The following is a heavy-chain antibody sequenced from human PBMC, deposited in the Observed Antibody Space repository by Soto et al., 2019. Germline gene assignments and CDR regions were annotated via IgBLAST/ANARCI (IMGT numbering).Heavy chain of an antibody. Sequence: PSVKVSCKASGGTFSSYAISWVRQAPGQGLEWMGGIIPTFGTANYAQKFQGRVTITADESTSTAYMELSSLRSEDTAVYYCARYDSSGYAHFDYWGQGTLVTVS. J-gene: IGHJ4*02. CDR2: IIPTFGTA. D-gene: IGHD3-22*01. CDR3: ARYDSSGYAHFDY. V-gene: IGHV1-69*13. CDR1: GGTFSSYA.